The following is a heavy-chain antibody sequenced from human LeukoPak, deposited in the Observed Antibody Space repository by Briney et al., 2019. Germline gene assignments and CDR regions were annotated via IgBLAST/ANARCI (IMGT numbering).Heavy chain of an antibody. V-gene: IGHV4-31*03. CDR3: ARVQNYDSSGYYPWNFDY. D-gene: IGHD3-22*01. CDR1: GGSISSGGYY. Sequence: SETLSLTCTVSGGSISSGGYYWSWIRQHPGKGLEWIGYIYYSGSTYYNPSLKSRVTISVDTSKNQFSLKLSSVTAADTAVYYCARVQNYDSSGYYPWNFDYWGQGTLVTVSS. J-gene: IGHJ4*02. CDR2: IYYSGST.